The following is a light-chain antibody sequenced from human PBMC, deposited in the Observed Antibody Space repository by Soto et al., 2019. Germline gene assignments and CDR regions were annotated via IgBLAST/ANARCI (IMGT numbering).Light chain of an antibody. Sequence: EILMTQSPVTLSVSPGERVTLSCRASQSVSDNLAWYQQKPGQAPSLLIYGAFTRATGVPARFSGAGSGTEFTLTISSLQSEDFALYYCQQYNDWPLTFGQGTKVDTK. CDR1: QSVSDN. V-gene: IGKV3-15*01. CDR2: GAF. J-gene: IGKJ1*01. CDR3: QQYNDWPLT.